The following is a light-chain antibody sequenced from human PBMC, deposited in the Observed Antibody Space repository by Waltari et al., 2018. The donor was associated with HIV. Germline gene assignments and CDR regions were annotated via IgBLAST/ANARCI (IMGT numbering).Light chain of an antibody. CDR3: QQYGASVT. Sequence: EIVLTQSPGTLSLSPGERVTLSCRASQSVSNTYLAWYKHKPGQAPRLLIYGASSRASGIPDRFSGSGSGTDFTLTISRLEPEDFALYYCQQYGASVTFGQGTKLAI. J-gene: IGKJ2*01. CDR1: QSVSNTY. CDR2: GAS. V-gene: IGKV3-20*01.